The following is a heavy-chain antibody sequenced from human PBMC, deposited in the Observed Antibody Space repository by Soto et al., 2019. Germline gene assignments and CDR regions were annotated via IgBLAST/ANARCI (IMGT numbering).Heavy chain of an antibody. CDR3: ARDWFGIDY. V-gene: IGHV1-18*01. D-gene: IGHD3-16*01. Sequence: QVQLVQSGAEVKKPGASVKVSCKASGYTFTSYGISWVRQAPGQGLEWMGWINPYNGNTNYAQKLQGRVTMTTDTSTNTAYMELRSLRSDATAGYYCARDWFGIDYWGPGPLVTVSS. J-gene: IGHJ4*02. CDR2: INPYNGNT. CDR1: GYTFTSYG.